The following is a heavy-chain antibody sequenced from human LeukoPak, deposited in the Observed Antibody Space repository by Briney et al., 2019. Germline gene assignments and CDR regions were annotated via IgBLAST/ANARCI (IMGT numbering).Heavy chain of an antibody. CDR1: GGSISSYY. D-gene: IGHD6-13*01. J-gene: IGHJ1*01. Sequence: SETLSLTCTVSGGSISSYYWSWIRQPPGKGLEWIGYIYYSGSTNYNPSLKSRVTISVDTSKNQFSLKLSSVTAADTAVYYCARVSRIAAAGFFQHWGQGTLVTVSS. CDR3: ARVSRIAAAGFFQH. CDR2: IYYSGST. V-gene: IGHV4-59*01.